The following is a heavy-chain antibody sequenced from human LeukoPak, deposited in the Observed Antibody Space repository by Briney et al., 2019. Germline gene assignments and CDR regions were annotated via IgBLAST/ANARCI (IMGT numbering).Heavy chain of an antibody. CDR3: ARPYYYDSRGYPFDY. D-gene: IGHD3-22*01. V-gene: IGHV3-30-3*01. CDR2: ISYDGTNQ. J-gene: IGHJ4*02. CDR1: GFTFSSYA. Sequence: GGSLRLSCAASGFTFSSYAMHWVRQAPGKGLEWVALISYDGTNQYYADSVKGRFTISRDNSKNTLYLQMDSLRAEDTAVYSCARPYYYDSRGYPFDYWGQGTLVTASS.